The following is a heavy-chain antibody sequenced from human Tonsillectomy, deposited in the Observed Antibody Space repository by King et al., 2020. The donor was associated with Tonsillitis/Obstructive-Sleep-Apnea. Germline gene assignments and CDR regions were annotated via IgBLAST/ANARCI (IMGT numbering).Heavy chain of an antibody. CDR3: AKSRVPAAHYFDY. CDR1: RGSVSTYY. D-gene: IGHD2-2*01. CDR2: VSNSGSA. J-gene: IGHJ4*02. V-gene: IGHV4-59*02. Sequence: LQLQESGPGLVKPSETLSLTCTVSRGSVSTYYWSWIRQPPGKGLEWIGYVSNSGSANYNPSLKSRVTLSIDTSKNQFSLRLRSVTAADTAVYYWAKSRVPAAHYFDYWGQGTLVTVSS.